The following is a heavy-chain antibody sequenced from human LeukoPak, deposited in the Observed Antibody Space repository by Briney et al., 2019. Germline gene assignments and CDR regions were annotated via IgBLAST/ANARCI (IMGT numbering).Heavy chain of an antibody. CDR1: GFTFNTYS. V-gene: IGHV3-21*06. Sequence: GGSLRLSCAASGFTFNTYSMNWVRQAPGKGPEWVSSISSSSTFINYADSVKGRFTISRNNAKNSLYLQMNSLRAEDTAVYYCARGGYSSSSPSPGDLWGRGTLVAVSS. CDR3: ARGGYSSSSPSPGDL. J-gene: IGHJ2*01. CDR2: ISSSSTFI. D-gene: IGHD6-6*01.